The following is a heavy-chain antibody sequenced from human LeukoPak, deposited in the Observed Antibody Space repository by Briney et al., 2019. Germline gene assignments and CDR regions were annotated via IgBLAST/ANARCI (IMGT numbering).Heavy chain of an antibody. CDR1: GFTFSSYS. Sequence: GSLRLSCAASGFTFSSYSMNWVRQAPGKGLEWVSSISSSSSYIYYADSVKGRFTISRDNAKNSLYLQINSLRAEDTAVYYCGRGWDSSGWYDYYYMDVWGKGTTVTVSS. CDR3: GRGWDSSGWYDYYYMDV. D-gene: IGHD6-19*01. J-gene: IGHJ6*03. CDR2: ISSSSSYI. V-gene: IGHV3-21*01.